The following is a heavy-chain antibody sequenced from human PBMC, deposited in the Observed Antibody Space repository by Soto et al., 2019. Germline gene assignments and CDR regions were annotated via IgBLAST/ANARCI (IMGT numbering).Heavy chain of an antibody. CDR3: ATFSPPQTGVVPYRGSGGATPPRDY. CDR1: GYTLTELS. Sequence: ASVKVSCKVSGYTLTELSMHWVRQAPGKGLEWMGGFDPEDGETIYAQKFQGRVTMTEDTSTDTAYMELSSLRSEDTAVYYCATFSPPQTGVVPYRGSGGATPPRDYWGQGTLVTVSS. J-gene: IGHJ4*02. CDR2: FDPEDGET. D-gene: IGHD3-3*01. V-gene: IGHV1-24*01.